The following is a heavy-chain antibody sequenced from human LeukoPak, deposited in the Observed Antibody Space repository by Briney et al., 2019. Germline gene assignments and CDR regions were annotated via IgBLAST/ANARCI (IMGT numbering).Heavy chain of an antibody. Sequence: GGSLRLSCAASGFTFSSYWMSWVRQAPGKGLEWVANIKQDGSEKYYVDSVKGRFTISRDNAKNSLYLQMNSLRAEDTAVYYCARDPVLLWFGELAPGAFDIWGQGTMVTVSS. J-gene: IGHJ3*02. CDR2: IKQDGSEK. CDR1: GFTFSSYW. CDR3: ARDPVLLWFGELAPGAFDI. D-gene: IGHD3-10*01. V-gene: IGHV3-7*01.